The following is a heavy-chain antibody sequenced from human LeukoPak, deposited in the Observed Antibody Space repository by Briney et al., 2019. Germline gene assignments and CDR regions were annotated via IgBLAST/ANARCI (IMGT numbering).Heavy chain of an antibody. D-gene: IGHD1-1*01. CDR3: ARGPKYIASTGPHYFDY. CDR1: GFTFGSYS. V-gene: IGHV3-21*01. Sequence: GGSLRLSCAASGFTFGSYSMNWVRQAPGKGLEWVSSISHDSSYIYYADSVKGRFTISRDNAENSLYLQMNSLRAEDTAVYYCARGPKYIASTGPHYFDYWGQGTLVTVSS. J-gene: IGHJ4*02. CDR2: ISHDSSYI.